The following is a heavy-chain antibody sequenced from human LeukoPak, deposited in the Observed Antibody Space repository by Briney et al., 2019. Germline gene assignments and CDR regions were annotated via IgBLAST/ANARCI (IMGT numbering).Heavy chain of an antibody. J-gene: IGHJ4*02. CDR1: GGSFSGYY. D-gene: IGHD5-12*01. CDR3: ARRAWQWLRFFDY. V-gene: IGHV4-34*01. CDR2: INHSGST. Sequence: PSETLSLTCAVYGGSFSGYYWSWIRQPPGKGLEWIGEINHSGSTNYNPSLKSRVTISVDTSKNQFSLKLGSVTAADTAVYYCARRAWQWLRFFDYWGQGTLVTVSS.